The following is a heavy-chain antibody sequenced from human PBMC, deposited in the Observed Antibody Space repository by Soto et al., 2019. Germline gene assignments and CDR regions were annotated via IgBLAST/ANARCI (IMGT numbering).Heavy chain of an antibody. Sequence: QITLKESGPPLMKPGQTLTLTCTFSGFSLTTDGVGVGWIRQSPGKALEWLARTYWDGDKRYTPSLKSRLTITTDTSKTQVVLMMSNMDPVDTGTYYCVRSVRGQGCSGGSCYYTDVWGKGTTVTVSS. CDR3: VRSVRGQGCSGGSCYYTDV. D-gene: IGHD2-15*01. CDR1: GFSLTTDGVG. V-gene: IGHV2-5*02. J-gene: IGHJ6*03. CDR2: TYWDGDK.